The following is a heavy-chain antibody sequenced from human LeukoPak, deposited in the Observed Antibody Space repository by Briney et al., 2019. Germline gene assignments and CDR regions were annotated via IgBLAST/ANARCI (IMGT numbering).Heavy chain of an antibody. CDR2: INHSGST. D-gene: IGHD3-22*01. V-gene: IGHV4-34*01. CDR1: GGSITSGDYY. CDR3: ARSLKNYYDSSGYYRTLEDY. Sequence: SETLSLTCTVSGGSITSGDYYWTWIRQPPGKGLEWIGEINHSGSTNYNPSLKSRVTISVDTSKNQFSLKLSSVTAADTAVYYCARSLKNYYDSSGYYRTLEDYWGQGTLVTVSS. J-gene: IGHJ4*02.